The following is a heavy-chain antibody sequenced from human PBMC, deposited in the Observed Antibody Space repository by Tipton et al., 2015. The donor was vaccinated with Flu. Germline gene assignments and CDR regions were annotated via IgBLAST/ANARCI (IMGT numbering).Heavy chain of an antibody. J-gene: IGHJ4*02. CDR2: IWYDGSNK. CDR3: ARFTYCGGDCPGNFDY. V-gene: IGHV3-33*08. Sequence: SLRLSCAASGFTFSSYGMHWVRQAPGKGLEWVAVIWYDGSNKYYADSVKGRFTISRDNAKNSLYLQMNSLRAEDTAVYYCARFTYCGGDCPGNFDYWGQGTLVTVSS. D-gene: IGHD2-21*01. CDR1: GFTFSSYG.